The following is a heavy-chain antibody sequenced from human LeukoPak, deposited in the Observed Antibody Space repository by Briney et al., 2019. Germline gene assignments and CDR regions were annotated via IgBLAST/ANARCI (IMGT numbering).Heavy chain of an antibody. CDR3: TRGPTLIGVAGTWPLDD. CDR1: GFTFSSYS. V-gene: IGHV3-21*01. Sequence: GGSLRLSCAASGFTFSSYSMHWVRQAPGRGLEWVSSISSASAYRYYADSVKGRFTIPRDNAKNSLHLQMNSLRAEDSAVYYCTRGPTLIGVAGTWPLDDWGQGTLVTVSS. D-gene: IGHD6-19*01. J-gene: IGHJ4*02. CDR2: ISSASAYR.